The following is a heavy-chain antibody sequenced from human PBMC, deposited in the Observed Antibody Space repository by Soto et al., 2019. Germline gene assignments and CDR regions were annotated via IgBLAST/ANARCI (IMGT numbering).Heavy chain of an antibody. CDR2: ISGSGGST. CDR1: GFTFSSYA. CDR3: AKGIQLWPHAFDI. J-gene: IGHJ3*02. V-gene: IGHV3-23*01. Sequence: GGSLRLSCAASGFTFSSYAMSWVRQAPGKGLEWVSAISGSGGSTYYADSVKGRFTISRDNSKNTLYLQINSLRAEDTAVYYCAKGIQLWPHAFDIWGQGTMVTVSS. D-gene: IGHD5-18*01.